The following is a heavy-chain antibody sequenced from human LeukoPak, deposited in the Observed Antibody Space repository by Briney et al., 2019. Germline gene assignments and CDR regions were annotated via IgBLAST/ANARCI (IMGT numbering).Heavy chain of an antibody. J-gene: IGHJ6*02. D-gene: IGHD4-23*01. Sequence: SETLSLTCSVSGASISNYYWSWIRQPAGKGLEWIGRTYTSGSFNYNPSLRGRVTMSVDTSKNRLSLKLSSVTAADTAVYYCARGPRLRWTHYYYYGMDVWGQGTTVTVSS. CDR1: GASISNYY. V-gene: IGHV4-4*07. CDR2: TYTSGSF. CDR3: ARGPRLRWTHYYYYGMDV.